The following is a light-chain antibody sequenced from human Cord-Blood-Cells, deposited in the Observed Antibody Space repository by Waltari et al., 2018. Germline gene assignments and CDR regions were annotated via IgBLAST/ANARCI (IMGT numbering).Light chain of an antibody. CDR1: RRNAGGYNH. V-gene: IGLV2-14*01. CDR3: SSYTSSSTLVV. Sequence: QCALTQPSSVSGPAGQVAIISCTGPRRNAGGYNHAFWYQQHPGKAPKLMIYDVSNRPSGVSNRFSGSKSGNTASLTISGLQAEDEADYYCSSYTSSSTLVVFGGGTKLTVL. CDR2: DVS. J-gene: IGLJ2*01.